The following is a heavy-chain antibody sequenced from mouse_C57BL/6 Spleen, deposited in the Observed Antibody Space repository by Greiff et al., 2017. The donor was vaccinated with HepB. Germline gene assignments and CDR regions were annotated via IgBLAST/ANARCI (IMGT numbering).Heavy chain of an antibody. CDR2: INPSNGGT. Sequence: VQLQQSGTELVKPGASVKLSCKASGYTFTSYWMHWVKQRPGQGLEWIGNINPSNGGTNYNEKFKSKATLTVDKSSSTAYMQLSSLTSEDSAVYYGARRKGQWDYFDYWGQGTTLTVSS. V-gene: IGHV1-53*01. D-gene: IGHD3-3*01. J-gene: IGHJ2*01. CDR1: GYTFTSYW. CDR3: ARRKGQWDYFDY.